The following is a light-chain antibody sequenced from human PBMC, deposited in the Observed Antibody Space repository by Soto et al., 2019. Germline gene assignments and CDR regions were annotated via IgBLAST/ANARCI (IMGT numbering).Light chain of an antibody. CDR3: QQYGSSSIT. Sequence: EIVLTPSRATLSLSPGERAALSCRASQSVRSYLAWYQQKPGQAPRLLIYGASSRATGIPDRFSGSGSGTDFTLTISRLEPEDFAVYYCQQYGSSSITFGQGTRLEIK. CDR1: QSVRSY. CDR2: GAS. J-gene: IGKJ5*01. V-gene: IGKV3-20*01.